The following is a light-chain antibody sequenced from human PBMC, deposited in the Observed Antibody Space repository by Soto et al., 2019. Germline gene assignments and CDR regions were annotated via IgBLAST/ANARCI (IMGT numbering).Light chain of an antibody. V-gene: IGLV1-51*01. Sequence: QSVLTQPPSVSAAPGQKVTISCSGSSSNIGKNYVSWYQHLPGTAPKLIIFDNNKRPSGIPDRFTGSKSGTSATLGITGLQTGDEADYYCGTWDSSLSGVVFGGGTKVTVL. CDR3: GTWDSSLSGVV. J-gene: IGLJ2*01. CDR2: DNN. CDR1: SSNIGKNY.